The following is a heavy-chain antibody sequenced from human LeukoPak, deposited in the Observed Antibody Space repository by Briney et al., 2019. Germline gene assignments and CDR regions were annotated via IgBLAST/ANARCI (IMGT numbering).Heavy chain of an antibody. CDR2: IFYSGST. D-gene: IGHD6-19*01. CDR1: SGSISTSNYY. V-gene: IGHV4-39*07. J-gene: IGHJ4*02. CDR3: ARRQWLVSDFDY. Sequence: SETLSLTCTVSSGSISTSNYYWGWVRQPPGKALEWIGNIFYSGSTYYSPSLKSRVTISLDTSRNQFSLKLNSVTAADTAVFYCARRQWLVSDFDYWGQGTLVTVSS.